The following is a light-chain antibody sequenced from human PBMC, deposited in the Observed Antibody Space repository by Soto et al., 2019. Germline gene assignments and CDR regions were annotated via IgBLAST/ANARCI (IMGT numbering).Light chain of an antibody. V-gene: IGLV2-23*01. CDR2: EGS. Sequence: QSALTQPASVSGSPGQSITISCTGTSSDVGSYNLVSWYQQHPGKAPKLKIYEGSKRPSGVSNRFSGSKSGNTASLTISGLQAEDEADYYCCSYAGSSTDVVFGGGTQLTVL. CDR3: CSYAGSSTDVV. J-gene: IGLJ2*01. CDR1: SSDVGSYNL.